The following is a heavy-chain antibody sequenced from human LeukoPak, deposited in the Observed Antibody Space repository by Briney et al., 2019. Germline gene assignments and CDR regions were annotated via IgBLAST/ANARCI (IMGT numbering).Heavy chain of an antibody. D-gene: IGHD3-22*01. Sequence: SVKVSCRASGGTSSSYAISWVRQAPGQGLEWMGGITPFSGTATYAQKFQGRVTITADEYTRTAYMELSSLRFEDTAVYHCARDRGMDSSGYPGWFDPWGQGTLVTVSS. J-gene: IGHJ5*02. CDR2: ITPFSGTA. V-gene: IGHV1-69*13. CDR1: GGTSSSYA. CDR3: ARDRGMDSSGYPGWFDP.